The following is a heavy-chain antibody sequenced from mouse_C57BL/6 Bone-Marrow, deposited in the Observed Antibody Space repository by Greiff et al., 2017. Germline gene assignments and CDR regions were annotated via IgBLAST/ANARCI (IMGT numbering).Heavy chain of an antibody. CDR1: GYTFTDYN. V-gene: IGHV1-22*01. CDR2: INPNNGGT. D-gene: IGHD2-4*01. J-gene: IGHJ2*01. CDR3: ASIYYDYDYFDY. Sequence: EVKLQESGPELVKPGASVKMSCKASGYTFTDYNMHWVKQSHGKSLEWIGYINPNNGGTSYNQKFKGKATLTVNKSSSTAYMELRSLTSEDSAVYYCASIYYDYDYFDYWGQGTTLTVSS.